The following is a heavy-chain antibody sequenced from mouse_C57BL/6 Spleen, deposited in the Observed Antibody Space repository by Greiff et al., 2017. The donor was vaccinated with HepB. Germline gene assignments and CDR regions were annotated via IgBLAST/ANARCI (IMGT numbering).Heavy chain of an antibody. CDR3: ARHTVTTLFDY. V-gene: IGHV5-6*01. D-gene: IGHD2-2*01. CDR2: ISSGGSYT. Sequence: EVTLVESGGDLVKPGGSLKLSCAASGFTFSSYGMSWVRQTPDKRLEWVATISSGGSYTYYPDSVKGRFTISRDNAKNTLYLQMSSLKSEDTAMYYCARHTVTTLFDYWGQGTTLTVSS. CDR1: GFTFSSYG. J-gene: IGHJ2*01.